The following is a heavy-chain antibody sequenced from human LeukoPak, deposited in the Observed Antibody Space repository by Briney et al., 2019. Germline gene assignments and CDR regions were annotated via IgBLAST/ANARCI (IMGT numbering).Heavy chain of an antibody. J-gene: IGHJ4*02. V-gene: IGHV4-34*01. CDR2: IYYSGST. Sequence: SETLSLTCAVYGGSFSGYYWGWIRQPPGKGLEWIGSIYYSGSTYYNPSLKSRVTISVDTSKNQFSLKLSSVTAADTAVYYCVRGYYDSSGYPPIDYWGQGTLVTVSS. CDR3: VRGYYDSSGYPPIDY. D-gene: IGHD3-22*01. CDR1: GGSFSGYY.